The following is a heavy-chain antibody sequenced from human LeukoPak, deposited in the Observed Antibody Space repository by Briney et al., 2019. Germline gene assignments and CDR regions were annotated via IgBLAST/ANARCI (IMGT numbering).Heavy chain of an antibody. CDR1: GGSFRGYY. CDR2: INHSGST. Sequence: SETLSLTCAVYGGSFRGYYWSWIRQPPGKGLEWIGEINHSGSTNYNPSLKSRVTISVDTSKNQFSLKLSSVTAADTAVYYCAREGYYDSSGYPDAFDIWGQGTMVTVSS. J-gene: IGHJ3*02. D-gene: IGHD3-22*01. CDR3: AREGYYDSSGYPDAFDI. V-gene: IGHV4-34*01.